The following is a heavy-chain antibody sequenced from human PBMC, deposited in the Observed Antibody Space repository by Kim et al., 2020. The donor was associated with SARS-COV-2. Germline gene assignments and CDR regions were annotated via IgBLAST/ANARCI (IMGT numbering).Heavy chain of an antibody. Sequence: SETLSLTCAVYGGSFSGYYWSWIRQPPGKGLEWIGEINHSGSTNYNPSLKSRVTISVDTSKNQFSLKLSSVTAADTAVYYCARGGPKGQRSHFDWPSYYYYGMDVWGQGTTVTVSS. CDR2: INHSGST. CDR1: GGSFSGYY. CDR3: ARGGPKGQRSHFDWPSYYYYGMDV. D-gene: IGHD3-9*01. V-gene: IGHV4-34*01. J-gene: IGHJ6*02.